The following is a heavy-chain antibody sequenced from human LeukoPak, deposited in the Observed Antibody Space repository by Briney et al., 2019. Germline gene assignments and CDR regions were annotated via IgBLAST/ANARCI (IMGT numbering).Heavy chain of an antibody. J-gene: IGHJ5*02. CDR1: GGSISSSSYY. D-gene: IGHD4-11*01. V-gene: IGHV4-39*01. CDR2: IYYRGST. Sequence: SETLSLTCTVSGGSISSSSYYWGWIRQPPGKGLEWIGSIYYRGSTYYNPSLKSRVTISVDTSKNQFSLKLSSVTAADTAVYYCARLRLQSWFDPWGQGTLVTVSS. CDR3: ARLRLQSWFDP.